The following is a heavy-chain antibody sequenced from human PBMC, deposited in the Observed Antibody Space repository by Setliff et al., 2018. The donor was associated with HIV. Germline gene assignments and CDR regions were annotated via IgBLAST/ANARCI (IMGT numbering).Heavy chain of an antibody. J-gene: IGHJ4*02. CDR3: ASLSSPLDY. Sequence: GGSLRLSCAASGFTSSSYSMHWVRQAPGKGLEWIAYISSGSSSTDYADSVKGRLTISRDNAKNSLYLQMDSLRVEDTAVYYCASLSSPLDYWGQGTLVTVSS. CDR2: ISSGSSST. V-gene: IGHV3-48*04. D-gene: IGHD6-19*01. CDR1: GFTSSSYS.